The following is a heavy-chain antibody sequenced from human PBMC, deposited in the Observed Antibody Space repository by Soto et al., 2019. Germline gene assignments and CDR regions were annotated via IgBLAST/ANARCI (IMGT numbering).Heavy chain of an antibody. J-gene: IGHJ6*02. Sequence: SETLSLTCTVSGGSMRTMSYYWGWVRQSPGEGLEWIGYIYYSGTTYYNPSLKSRVTISVDTSKNQFSLKLSSVTAADTAVYYCAASCVGCGGFNYYGMDVWGQGTTVTVSS. CDR3: AASCVGCGGFNYYGMDV. V-gene: IGHV4-31*03. CDR1: GGSMRTMSYY. D-gene: IGHD2-21*01. CDR2: IYYSGTT.